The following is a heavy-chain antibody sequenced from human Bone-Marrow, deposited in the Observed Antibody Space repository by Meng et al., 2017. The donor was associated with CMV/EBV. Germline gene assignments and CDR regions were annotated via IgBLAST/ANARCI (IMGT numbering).Heavy chain of an antibody. J-gene: IGHJ5*02. V-gene: IGHV4-4*02. CDR1: GGSISSSNW. Sequence: SGGSISSSNWWSWVRQHPGKGLEWIGEIYHSGSTNYNPSLKSRVTISVDKSKNQFSLKLSSVTAADTAVYYCARPVRGVISSAWFDPWGQGTLVTVSS. CDR2: IYHSGST. CDR3: ARPVRGVISSAWFDP. D-gene: IGHD3-10*01.